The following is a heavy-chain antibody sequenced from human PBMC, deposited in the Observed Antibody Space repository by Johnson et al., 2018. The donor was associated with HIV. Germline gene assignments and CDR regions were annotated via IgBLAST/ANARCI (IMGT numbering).Heavy chain of an antibody. Sequence: VQLVESGGGLVQPGASLTLSCAASGFTVSSNYMSWVRQAPGKGLEWVSVIYSGGGTYYEDSVKGRFTISRDNSKNTLYLQINSLRPQDTAVYYCARTRQGAFDIWGQGTMVTVS. V-gene: IGHV3-66*02. CDR3: ARTRQGAFDI. J-gene: IGHJ3*02. CDR1: GFTVSSNY. CDR2: IYSGGGT.